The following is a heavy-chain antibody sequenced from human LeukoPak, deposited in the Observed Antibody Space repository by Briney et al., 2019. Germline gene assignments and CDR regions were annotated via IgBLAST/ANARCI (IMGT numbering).Heavy chain of an antibody. CDR2: IKQDGSEK. Sequence: PGGSLRLSCVASGFTFSSSWMSWVRQAPGKGLEWVANIKQDGSEKSYVESVRGRFTISRDNAKNSLYLQMNSLRAEDTALYHCARNNGMDVWGQGTTVIVSS. CDR1: GFTFSSSW. J-gene: IGHJ6*02. CDR3: ARNNGMDV. V-gene: IGHV3-7*03.